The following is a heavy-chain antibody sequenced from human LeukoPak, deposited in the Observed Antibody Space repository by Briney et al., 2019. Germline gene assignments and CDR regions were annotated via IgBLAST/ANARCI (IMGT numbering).Heavy chain of an antibody. J-gene: IGHJ4*02. CDR2: MRPETGHT. D-gene: IGHD1-1*01. CDR1: GYTFTSYG. Sequence: ASVKVSCKASGYTFTSYGICWVRQASGQGLEWLGWMRPETGHTGFAQEFQGRVTLTRDTSIGTAYMTLSSLRSDDTAVYYCVREVNNWDFDYWGQGTLVTVSS. CDR3: VREVNNWDFDY. V-gene: IGHV1-8*02.